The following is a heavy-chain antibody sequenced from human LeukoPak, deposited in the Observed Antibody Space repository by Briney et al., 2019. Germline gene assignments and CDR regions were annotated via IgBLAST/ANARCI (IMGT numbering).Heavy chain of an antibody. CDR2: IYPGDSDT. CDR3: ARRKRRYDFWSGYYAFDY. Sequence: GESLKISCKGSGYSFTSYWIGWVRQMPGKGLEWMGIIYPGDSDTRYSPSFQGQVTISADKSISTAYLQWSSLKASDTAMYYCARRKRRYDFWSGYYAFDYWGQGTLVTLSS. CDR1: GYSFTSYW. J-gene: IGHJ4*02. D-gene: IGHD3-3*01. V-gene: IGHV5-51*01.